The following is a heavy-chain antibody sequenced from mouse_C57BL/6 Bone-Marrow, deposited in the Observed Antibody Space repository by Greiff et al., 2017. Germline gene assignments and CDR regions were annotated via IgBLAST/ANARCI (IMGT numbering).Heavy chain of an antibody. J-gene: IGHJ3*01. CDR2: IYPGNSDT. CDR1: GYTFTSYW. V-gene: IGHV1-5*01. CDR3: TRDGYDGDWFAY. D-gene: IGHD2-2*01. Sequence: VQLQQSGTVLARPGASVKMSCKTSGYTFTSYWMHWVKQRPGQGLEWIGAIYPGNSDTSYNEKFKGKAKLTAVTSASTAYMELSSLTNEDSAVYYCTRDGYDGDWFAYWGQGTLVTVSA.